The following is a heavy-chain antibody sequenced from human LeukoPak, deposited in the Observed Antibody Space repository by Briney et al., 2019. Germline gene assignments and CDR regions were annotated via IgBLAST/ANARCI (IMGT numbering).Heavy chain of an antibody. CDR2: IIPILGIS. D-gene: IGHD6-13*01. J-gene: IGHJ6*02. CDR1: GGTFSSYA. Sequence: SVKVSCKASGGTFSSYAITWVRQAPGHGLEWMGRIIPILGISNHPQKFQGRVTITADKSTSTAYMELSSLTSEDTAVYYCAREETIASAGGGDDYYYGMDVWGQGTTVTVSS. V-gene: IGHV1-69*04. CDR3: AREETIASAGGGDDYYYGMDV.